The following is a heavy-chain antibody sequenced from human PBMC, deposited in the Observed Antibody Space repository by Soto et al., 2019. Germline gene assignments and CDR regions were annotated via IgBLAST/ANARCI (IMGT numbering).Heavy chain of an antibody. CDR3: ARDRGPSSGYYPYWFDP. CDR2: IIPIFGTS. V-gene: IGHV1-69*12. CDR1: GGTFSSYA. D-gene: IGHD3-22*01. J-gene: IGHJ5*02. Sequence: QVQLVQSGAEVKKPGSSVKVSCKASGGTFSSYAITWVRPAPVQGLEWMGGIIPIFGTSNYAQKFQVRVTITADESTSTAYMALSSLGSEDTAVYYCARDRGPSSGYYPYWFDPWGQGTLVTVSS.